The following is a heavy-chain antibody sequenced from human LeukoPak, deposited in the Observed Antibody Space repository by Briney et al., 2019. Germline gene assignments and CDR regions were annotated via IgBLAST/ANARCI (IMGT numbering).Heavy chain of an antibody. CDR3: AKDPHITIFGVVTIYYYYGMDV. J-gene: IGHJ6*02. D-gene: IGHD3-3*01. CDR1: GFTFSSYA. Sequence: GGSLRLSCAASGFTFSSYAMSWVRQAPGKGLEWVSAISGSGGSTYYADSVKGRFTISRDNSKNTLYLQMNSLRAEDTAVYYCAKDPHITIFGVVTIYYYYGMDVWGQGTTVTVSS. V-gene: IGHV3-23*01. CDR2: ISGSGGST.